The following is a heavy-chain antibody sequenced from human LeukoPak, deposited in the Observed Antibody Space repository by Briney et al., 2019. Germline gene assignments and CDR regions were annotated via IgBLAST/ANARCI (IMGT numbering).Heavy chain of an antibody. CDR2: ISGSGGST. CDR1: GFTFSSYA. D-gene: IGHD3-9*01. CDR3: ARDLRTNILTGYPLRGMDV. J-gene: IGHJ6*02. V-gene: IGHV3-23*01. Sequence: PGGSLRLSCAASGFTFSSYAMSWVRQAPGKGLEWVSAISGSGGSTYYADSVKGRFTISRDNSKNTLYLQMNSLRAEDTAVYYCARDLRTNILTGYPLRGMDVWGQGTTVTVSS.